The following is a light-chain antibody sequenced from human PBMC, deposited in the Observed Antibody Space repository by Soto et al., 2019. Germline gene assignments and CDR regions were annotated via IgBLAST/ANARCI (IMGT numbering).Light chain of an antibody. J-gene: IGKJ4*01. Sequence: IQMTQSPSSLSASVGDRVSITCRASESISNYLNWYQQKPGKVPKLLISAASSLQAGVPSRFRGSGSGTDFTLTITTLQPDDFATYYCQQSYITPLTFGGGTGVEIK. CDR1: ESISNY. CDR3: QQSYITPLT. V-gene: IGKV1-39*01. CDR2: AAS.